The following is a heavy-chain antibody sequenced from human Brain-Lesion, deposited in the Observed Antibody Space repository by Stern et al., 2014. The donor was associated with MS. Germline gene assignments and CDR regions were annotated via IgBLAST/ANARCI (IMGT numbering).Heavy chain of an antibody. Sequence: DQLVESGAEVKKPGASVKVSCKVSGYTLTELSMHWVRQAPRKGLEWMGGFDPEDGETIYGQKFQGRVTMTEDTSTDTAYMELSSLRSEDTAVYYCATLSPGAGGNYYRHFDYWGQGTLVTVSS. CDR1: GYTLTELS. CDR3: ATLSPGAGGNYYRHFDY. D-gene: IGHD1-26*01. J-gene: IGHJ4*02. CDR2: FDPEDGET. V-gene: IGHV1-24*01.